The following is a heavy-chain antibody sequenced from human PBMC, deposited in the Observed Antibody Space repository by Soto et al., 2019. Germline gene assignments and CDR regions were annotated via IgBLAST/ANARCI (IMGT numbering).Heavy chain of an antibody. CDR3: ARDTGGSYDY. Sequence: EVQLVESGGGLVQPGGSLRLSCAASGFTFSDYYMDWVRQVPGKGLEWVGRSRNKANSYNTEYAASVKGRFSISRDGSKDSMYLQMNSMKTEDTAVYYCARDTGGSYDYWGHGALVTVSS. D-gene: IGHD1-26*01. CDR2: SRNKANSYNT. J-gene: IGHJ4*01. CDR1: GFTFSDYY. V-gene: IGHV3-72*01.